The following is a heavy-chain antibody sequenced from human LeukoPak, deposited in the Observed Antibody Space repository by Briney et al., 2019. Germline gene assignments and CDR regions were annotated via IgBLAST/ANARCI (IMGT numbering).Heavy chain of an antibody. D-gene: IGHD2-2*02. J-gene: IGHJ2*01. CDR3: ARESSPYCSSTSCYIWYFDL. CDR1: GGSTSSSSYY. Sequence: PSETLSLTCTVSGGSTSSSSYYWGWIRQPPGKGLEWIASIYYSGSTYYNPSLKSRVTISVDTSKNQFSLKLSSVTAADTAVYYCARESSPYCSSTSCYIWYFDLWGRGTLVTVSS. V-gene: IGHV4-39*07. CDR2: IYYSGST.